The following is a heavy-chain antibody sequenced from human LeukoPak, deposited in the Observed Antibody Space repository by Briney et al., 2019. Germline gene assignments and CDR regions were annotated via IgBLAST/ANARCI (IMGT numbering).Heavy chain of an antibody. J-gene: IGHJ4*02. Sequence: GASVKVSCKASGYTFTGYYTHWVRQAPGQGLEWMGWINPNSGGTNYAQKFQGRVTMTRDTSISTAYMELSRLRSDDTAVYYCAYDSSGHYSLDYWGQGTLVTVSS. CDR1: GYTFTGYY. CDR3: AYDSSGHYSLDY. V-gene: IGHV1-2*02. CDR2: INPNSGGT. D-gene: IGHD3-22*01.